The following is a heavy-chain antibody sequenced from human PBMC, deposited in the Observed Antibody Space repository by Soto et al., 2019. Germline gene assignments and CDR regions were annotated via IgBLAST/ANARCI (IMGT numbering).Heavy chain of an antibody. CDR1: GGSINSDDYY. J-gene: IGHJ3*01. CDR2: IYYSGST. V-gene: IGHV4-30-4*01. CDR3: ARVGRPMATGTTGALDV. Sequence: QVQLQESGPGLVKPSQTLSLTCTVSGGSINSDDYYWSWIRQSPGKGLEWIGYIYYSGSTYYNPSLRSRSIISLDTSREQLSLKLNSVTAADTAVYFCARVGRPMATGTTGALDVWGQGTTVSVS. D-gene: IGHD4-17*01.